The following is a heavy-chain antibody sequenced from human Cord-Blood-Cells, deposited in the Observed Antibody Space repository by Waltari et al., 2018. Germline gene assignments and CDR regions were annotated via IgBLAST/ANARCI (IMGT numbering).Heavy chain of an antibody. CDR1: GFTFSSDW. Sequence: EVQLVESGGGLVQPGGSLRLSCAASGFTFSSDWMSWVGQAPGKGLEWVANIKQDGSEKYYVDSVKGRFTISRDNAKNSLYLQMNSLRAEDTAVYYCAREGGIAAAGDYWGQGTLVTVSS. J-gene: IGHJ4*02. D-gene: IGHD6-13*01. CDR2: IKQDGSEK. CDR3: AREGGIAAAGDY. V-gene: IGHV3-7*01.